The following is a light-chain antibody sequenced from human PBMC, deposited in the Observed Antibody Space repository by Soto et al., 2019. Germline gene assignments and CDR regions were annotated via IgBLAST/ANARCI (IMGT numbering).Light chain of an antibody. Sequence: EIVLTHSHDTLSLCSGDRATLSSRASQSISSYLAWYQQKPGQSHRLLIYDAYNRATGIPARFSGSGSGTDFTLTISSLEPEDLAVYYGQQRSDWPSITVGQMTRLEIK. CDR3: QQRSDWPSIT. CDR1: QSISSY. V-gene: IGKV3-11*01. J-gene: IGKJ5*01. CDR2: DAY.